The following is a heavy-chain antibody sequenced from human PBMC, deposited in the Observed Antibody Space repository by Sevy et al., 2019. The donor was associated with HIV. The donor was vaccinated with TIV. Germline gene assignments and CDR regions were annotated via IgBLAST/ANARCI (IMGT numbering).Heavy chain of an antibody. CDR1: GFTFSDYV. CDR2: ISHDTTVK. CDR3: ARDADWSLNY. V-gene: IGHV3-30*04. Sequence: RGSLRLSCAASGFTFSDYVMHWVRQAPGKGLEWLARISHDTTVKYYADSLKGRFTISRDNSKNTLYLQMNSLRHEDTAVYHFARDADWSLNYWGQGTLVTVSS. D-gene: IGHD3-9*01. J-gene: IGHJ4*02.